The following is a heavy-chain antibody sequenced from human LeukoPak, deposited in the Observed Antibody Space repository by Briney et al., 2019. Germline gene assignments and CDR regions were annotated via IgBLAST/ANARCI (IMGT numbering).Heavy chain of an antibody. J-gene: IGHJ4*02. D-gene: IGHD6-19*01. CDR3: ARHCLSSSGWFDY. V-gene: IGHV4-34*01. CDR1: GGSFSGYY. CDR2: INHSGST. Sequence: PSETLSLTCAVYGGSFSGYYWSWIRQPPGKGLEWIGEINHSGSTNYNPSLKSRVTISVDTSKNQFSLKLSSVTAADTAVYYCARHCLSSSGWFDYWGQGTLVTVSS.